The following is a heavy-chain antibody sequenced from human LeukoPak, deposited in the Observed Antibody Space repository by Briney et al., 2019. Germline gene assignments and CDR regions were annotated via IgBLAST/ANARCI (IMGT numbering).Heavy chain of an antibody. Sequence: ASVKVSCKASGYTFTGYYMHWVRQAPGQGLEWMGWINPNSDFTNFALNFQGRVTKTSDTSISTAYMELSRLRSDDTAVYYCARAISGGSPITASDYWGQGTLVTVSS. CDR2: INPNSDFT. D-gene: IGHD2-15*01. J-gene: IGHJ4*02. CDR1: GYTFTGYY. CDR3: ARAISGGSPITASDY. V-gene: IGHV1-2*02.